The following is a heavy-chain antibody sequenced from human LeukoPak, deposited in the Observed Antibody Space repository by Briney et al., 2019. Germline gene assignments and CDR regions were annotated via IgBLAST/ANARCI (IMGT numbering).Heavy chain of an antibody. D-gene: IGHD2-21*02. CDR2: IKQDGSEK. V-gene: IGHV3-7*01. CDR1: GFTFSSYW. J-gene: IGHJ4*02. CDR3: ATAPQVTAILD. Sequence: GGSLRLSCAASGFTFSSYWMSWVRQAPGKGLEWVANIKQDGSEKYYVDSVKGRFTISRDNAKNTLYLQMNGLSAEDTAVYYCATAPQVTAILDWGQGTLVTVSS.